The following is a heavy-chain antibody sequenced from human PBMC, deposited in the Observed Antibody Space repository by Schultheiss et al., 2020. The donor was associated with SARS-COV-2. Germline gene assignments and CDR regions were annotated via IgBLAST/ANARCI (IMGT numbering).Heavy chain of an antibody. CDR2: IIPIFGTA. CDR3: AREPWFDP. CDR1: GGTFSSYA. V-gene: IGHV1-69*05. J-gene: IGHJ5*02. Sequence: SVKVSCKASGGTFSSYAISWVRQAPGQGLEWMGGIIPIFGTANYAQKFQGRVTMTRDTSTSTVYMELSSLRSEDTAVYYCAREPWFDPWGQGTLVTVSS.